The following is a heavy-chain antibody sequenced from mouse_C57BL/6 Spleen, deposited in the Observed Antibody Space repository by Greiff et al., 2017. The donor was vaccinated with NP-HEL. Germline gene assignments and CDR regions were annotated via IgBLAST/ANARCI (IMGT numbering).Heavy chain of an antibody. D-gene: IGHD1-1*01. CDR3: STHYYCTSNSAMDF. CDR2: ILPGSGST. V-gene: IGHV1-9*01. J-gene: IGHJ4*01. CDR1: GYTFTGYW. Sequence: VQLQQSGAELMKPGASVKLSCKATGYTFTGYWIEWVKQRPGHGLEWIGEILPGSGSTNYNEKFKGKDTFTADTSSNTADMQLSILTTEISAIYYYSTHYYCTSNSAMDFWGQGTSVTVSS.